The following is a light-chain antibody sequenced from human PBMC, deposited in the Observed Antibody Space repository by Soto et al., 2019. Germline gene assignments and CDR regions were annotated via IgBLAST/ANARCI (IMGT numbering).Light chain of an antibody. CDR2: DVS. J-gene: IGLJ2*01. V-gene: IGLV2-11*01. CDR3: CSFAGGYVA. Sequence: QSALTQPRSVSGSPGQSLTISCTGTSSDFGGFNYVSWYQQHPGKAPKVMIYDVSQRPSGVPDRFSGSKYGNTVSLTISDLQAEDEGHYYCCSFAGGYVAFGGGTKLTVL. CDR1: SSDFGGFNY.